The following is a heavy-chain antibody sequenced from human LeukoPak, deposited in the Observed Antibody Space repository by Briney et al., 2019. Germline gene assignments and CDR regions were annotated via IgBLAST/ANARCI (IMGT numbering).Heavy chain of an antibody. Sequence: PGGSLRLSCAASGFTFNSYAMHWVRQAPGKGLEWVAVISYDGSNKYYADSVKGRFTITRDNDKNTVYLQINSLRDEDTAVYYCARICSSTDCLIPDWRQGTLVTVPS. V-gene: IGHV3-30-3*01. CDR2: ISYDGSNK. J-gene: IGHJ4*02. CDR3: ARICSSTDCLIPD. CDR1: GFTFNSYA. D-gene: IGHD2-2*01.